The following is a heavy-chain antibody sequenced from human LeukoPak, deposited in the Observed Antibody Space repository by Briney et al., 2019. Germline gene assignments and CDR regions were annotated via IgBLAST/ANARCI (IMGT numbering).Heavy chain of an antibody. J-gene: IGHJ4*02. D-gene: IGHD4-11*01. CDR3: ARLHYTADVGFDY. Sequence: GESLKISCKGSGYSFTNSWIGWVRQMPGKGLELMGIINPADSEIRYSPSFQGQVTISVDKSISTAYLQWSSLKASDTAMYYCARLHYTADVGFDYWGQGTLVTVSS. CDR2: INPADSEI. V-gene: IGHV5-51*01. CDR1: GYSFTNSW.